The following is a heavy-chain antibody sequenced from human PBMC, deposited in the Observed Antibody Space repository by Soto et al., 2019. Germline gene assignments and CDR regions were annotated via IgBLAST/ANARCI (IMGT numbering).Heavy chain of an antibody. Sequence: GGSLRLSCTASGFTFGDYAMSWVRQAPGKGLEWVGFIRSKAYGGTTEYAASVKGRFTISRDDSKSIAYLQMNSLKTEDTAVYYCTRVVDGGYSYGSVYFQHWGQGTLATVSS. J-gene: IGHJ1*01. V-gene: IGHV3-49*04. D-gene: IGHD5-18*01. CDR3: TRVVDGGYSYGSVYFQH. CDR1: GFTFGDYA. CDR2: IRSKAYGGTT.